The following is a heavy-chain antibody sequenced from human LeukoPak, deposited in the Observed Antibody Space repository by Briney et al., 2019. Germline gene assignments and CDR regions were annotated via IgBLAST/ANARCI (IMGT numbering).Heavy chain of an antibody. J-gene: IGHJ4*02. CDR2: ISSGGTTK. CDR1: GFTFSSYS. Sequence: GGSLRLSCAASGFTFSSYSMNWVRQAPGKGLEWVSCISSGGTTKFYADSVKGRFTISRDNAKNSLYLQMDSLRAEDTAVYYCTTFYSRLTDYWGQGTLVTVSS. CDR3: TTFYSRLTDY. D-gene: IGHD2/OR15-2a*01. V-gene: IGHV3-48*04.